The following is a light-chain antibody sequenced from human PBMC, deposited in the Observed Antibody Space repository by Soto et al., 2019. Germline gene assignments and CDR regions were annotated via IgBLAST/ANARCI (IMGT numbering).Light chain of an antibody. CDR2: GAS. V-gene: IGKV3-15*01. J-gene: IGKJ1*01. Sequence: IVMTQSPATLSLSPGERATLSCRASQSVSSKLAWYQQKPGQAPRLLIYGASTRATGIPARFSGSGSGTEFTLTISSLQPDDFATYYCQQYNSFPWTFGQGTKVDI. CDR3: QQYNSFPWT. CDR1: QSVSSK.